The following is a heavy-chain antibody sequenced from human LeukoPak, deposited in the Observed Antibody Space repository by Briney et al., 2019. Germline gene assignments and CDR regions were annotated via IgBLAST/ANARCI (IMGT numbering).Heavy chain of an antibody. V-gene: IGHV1-2*02. CDR3: VRGSSSDYLSFDI. J-gene: IGHJ3*02. Sequence: GASVKVSCKASGYTFTGYYMHWVRQAPVQGPEWMGWINPNSGDTNYAQNFQGRVTMTRDTPISKAYMELSRLRSDDTALYYCVRGSSSDYLSFDIWGQGTMVTVSS. CDR1: GYTFTGYY. D-gene: IGHD2-2*01. CDR2: INPNSGDT.